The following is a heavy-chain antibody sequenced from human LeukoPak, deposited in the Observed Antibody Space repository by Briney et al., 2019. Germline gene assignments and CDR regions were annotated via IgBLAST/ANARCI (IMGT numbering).Heavy chain of an antibody. CDR1: GFTFSDHY. CDR3: ASLRAPYDAFDI. Sequence: GGSLRLSCAASGFTFSDHYMDWVRQAPGKGLEWVGRIRNKANSYTTEYAASVKGRFIISRDDSENSLCLQMNSLKAEDTAMYYCASLRAPYDAFDIWGQGTMVTVSS. V-gene: IGHV3-72*01. J-gene: IGHJ3*02. CDR2: IRNKANSYTT. D-gene: IGHD1-26*01.